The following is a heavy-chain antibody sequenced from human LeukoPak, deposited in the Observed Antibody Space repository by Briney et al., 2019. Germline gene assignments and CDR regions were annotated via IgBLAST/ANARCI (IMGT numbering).Heavy chain of an antibody. J-gene: IGHJ6*03. D-gene: IGHD6-13*01. CDR2: INWNGGST. CDR1: GFTFDDYG. V-gene: IGHV3-20*01. Sequence: GGSLRLSCAASGFTFDDYGMSWVRQAPGKGLEWVSGINWNGGSTGYADSVKGRFTISRDNAKNSLYLQMNSLRAEDTALYHCARVAAAGPYYYHYMDVWGKGTTVTVSS. CDR3: ARVAAAGPYYYHYMDV.